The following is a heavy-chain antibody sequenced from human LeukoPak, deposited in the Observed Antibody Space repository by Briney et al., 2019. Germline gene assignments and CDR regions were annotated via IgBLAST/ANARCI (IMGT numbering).Heavy chain of an antibody. CDR3: ARLEYGDYGSDY. Sequence: SETLSLTCTVSGYSISSGYYWGWIRQPPGKGLEWIGNIYHSGSTYSNPSLKSRVIISVDTSKNQFSLKLSSVTAADTAVYYCARLEYGDYGSDYWGQGTLVTVSS. J-gene: IGHJ4*02. D-gene: IGHD4-17*01. CDR2: IYHSGST. CDR1: GYSISSGYY. V-gene: IGHV4-38-2*02.